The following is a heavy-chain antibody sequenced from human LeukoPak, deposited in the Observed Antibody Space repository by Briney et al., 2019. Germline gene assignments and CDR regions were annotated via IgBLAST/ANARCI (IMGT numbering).Heavy chain of an antibody. CDR2: IYYSGST. Sequence: SETLSLTCTVSGVSISSSSYYWGWIRQPPGKGLEWIGSIYYSGSTYYNPSLKSRVTISVDTSKNQLSLKLSSVTAADTAVYYCASLPIAARPPWYFDLWGRGTLVTVSS. V-gene: IGHV4-39*07. CDR1: GVSISSSSYY. J-gene: IGHJ2*01. D-gene: IGHD6-6*01. CDR3: ASLPIAARPPWYFDL.